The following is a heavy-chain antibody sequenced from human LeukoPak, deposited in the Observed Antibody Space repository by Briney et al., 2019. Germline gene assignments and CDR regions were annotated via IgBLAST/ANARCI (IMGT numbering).Heavy chain of an antibody. CDR1: GGSISSHY. V-gene: IGHV4-59*11. Sequence: SETLSLTCTVSGGSISSHYWSWIRQPPGKGLEWIGYIYYSGSTNYNPSLKSRVTISVDTSKNQFSLKLSSVTAADTAVYYCAREASPNFGLDYWGQGTLVTVSS. J-gene: IGHJ4*02. D-gene: IGHD3-10*01. CDR2: IYYSGST. CDR3: AREASPNFGLDY.